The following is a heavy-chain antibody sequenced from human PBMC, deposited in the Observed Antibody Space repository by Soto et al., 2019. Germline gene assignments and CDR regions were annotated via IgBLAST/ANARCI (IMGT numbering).Heavy chain of an antibody. D-gene: IGHD3-22*01. CDR3: VRVNYYDSSGYYYTIGAFDI. CDR2: IYHSGST. J-gene: IGHJ3*02. Sequence: SETLSLTRTVSGGSISSGIYYWSWIRQHRGKGLDWIGYIYHSGSTYYNPSLKSLVTISVDTSNNQFSLKLSSVTAADTAVYYCVRVNYYDSSGYYYTIGAFDILGQGTMV. CDR1: GGSISSGIYY. V-gene: IGHV4-31*01.